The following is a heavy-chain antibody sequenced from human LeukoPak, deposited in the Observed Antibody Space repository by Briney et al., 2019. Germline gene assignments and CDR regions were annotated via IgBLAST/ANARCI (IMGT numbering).Heavy chain of an antibody. V-gene: IGHV4-39*07. Sequence: WVRQAPGKGLEWIGSIYYSGSTYYNPSLKSRVTISVDTSKNQFSLKLSSVTAADTAVYYCARVTLHSSSSEFDYWGQGTLVTVSS. CDR3: ARVTLHSSSSEFDY. D-gene: IGHD6-6*01. J-gene: IGHJ4*02. CDR2: IYYSGST.